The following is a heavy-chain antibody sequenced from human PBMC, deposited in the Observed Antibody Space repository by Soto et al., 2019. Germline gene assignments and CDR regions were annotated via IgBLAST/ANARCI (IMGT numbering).Heavy chain of an antibody. CDR2: IYPGDSDT. V-gene: IGHV5-51*01. CDR1: GYSFTSYW. Sequence: PGESLKISCKGSGYSFTSYWIGWVRQMPGKGLEWMGIIYPGDSDTRYSPSFQGQVTISADKSISTAYLHWSSLKASDTAMYYCARQNYDILTGTFDAFDIWGQGTMVTVSS. CDR3: ARQNYDILTGTFDAFDI. J-gene: IGHJ3*02. D-gene: IGHD3-9*01.